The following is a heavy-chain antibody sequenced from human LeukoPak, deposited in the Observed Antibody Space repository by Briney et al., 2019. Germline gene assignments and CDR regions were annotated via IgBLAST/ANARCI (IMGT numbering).Heavy chain of an antibody. Sequence: SVKVSCKASGGGFSSYTICWVRQAPRQGLEWMGRIIPILGIANHAQKSQGRVTITADKSTSTAYMELSSLRSEDTAVYYWARAGLYSGSYFDYWGQGTLVTVSS. CDR3: ARAGLYSGSYFDY. CDR2: IIPILGIA. CDR1: GGGFSSYT. D-gene: IGHD1-26*01. J-gene: IGHJ4*02. V-gene: IGHV1-69*02.